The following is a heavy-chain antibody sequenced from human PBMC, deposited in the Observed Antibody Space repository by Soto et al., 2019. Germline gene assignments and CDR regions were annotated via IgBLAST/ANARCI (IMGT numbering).Heavy chain of an antibody. J-gene: IGHJ5*02. CDR2: IDPSDSYT. CDR1: GYSFTSYW. V-gene: IGHV5-10-1*01. Sequence: GESLMISCNASGYSFTSYWIIWVRQMPGRGLEWMGGIDPSDSYTDYNPAFQGHIIISSDKSTSTVYLQLTTLKASDNGMYYCARPQGGTDWLDPWGQGTLVTVSS. D-gene: IGHD1-7*01. CDR3: ARPQGGTDWLDP.